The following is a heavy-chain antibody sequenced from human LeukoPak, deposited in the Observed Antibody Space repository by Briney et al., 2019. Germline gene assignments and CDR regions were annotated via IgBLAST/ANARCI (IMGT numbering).Heavy chain of an antibody. Sequence: ASVKVSCKASGGTFSSYAISWVRQAPGQGLEWMGGIIPIFGTANYAQKFQGRVTITADKSTSTAYMELSSLRSEDTAVYYCATRKVVTAIRNNFDYWGQGTLVTVSS. J-gene: IGHJ4*02. CDR2: IIPIFGTA. D-gene: IGHD2-21*02. CDR3: ATRKVVTAIRNNFDY. CDR1: GGTFSSYA. V-gene: IGHV1-69*06.